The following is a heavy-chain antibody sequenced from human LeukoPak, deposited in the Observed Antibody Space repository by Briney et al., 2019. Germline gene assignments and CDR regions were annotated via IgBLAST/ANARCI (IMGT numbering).Heavy chain of an antibody. J-gene: IGHJ4*02. CDR2: INTNTGNP. V-gene: IGHV7-4-1*02. CDR1: GYTFTSYA. Sequence: PRASVKVSCKASGYTFTSYAMNWVRQAPGQGLEWMGWINTNTGNPTYAQGFTGRFVFSLDTSVSTAYLQISSLKAEDTAVYYCARQEPIVVVPDANGGADYWGQGTLVTVSS. CDR3: ARQEPIVVVPDANGGADY. D-gene: IGHD2-2*01.